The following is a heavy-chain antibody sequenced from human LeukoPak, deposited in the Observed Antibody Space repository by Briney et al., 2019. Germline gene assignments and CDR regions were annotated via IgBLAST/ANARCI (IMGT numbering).Heavy chain of an antibody. D-gene: IGHD3-10*01. CDR1: GGSFSGYY. Sequence: SETLSLTCAVYGGSFSGYYWSWIRQPPGKGLEWIGEINHSGSTNYNPSLKSRVTISVDTSKNQFSLKLSSVTAADTAVYYCARGDTMDWFDPWGQGTLVTVSS. CDR3: ARGDTMDWFDP. J-gene: IGHJ5*02. V-gene: IGHV4-34*01. CDR2: INHSGST.